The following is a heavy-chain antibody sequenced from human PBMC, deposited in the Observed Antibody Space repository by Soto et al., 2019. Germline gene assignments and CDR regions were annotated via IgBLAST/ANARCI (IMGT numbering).Heavy chain of an antibody. CDR2: ISNDGSNK. D-gene: IGHD3-22*01. Sequence: SLRLSCAASGFSFSTYGMHWVRQAPGKGLEWVAFISNDGSNKYYADSVKGRFTISRDNSKNTLYLQMNSLRAEDTAVYYCAKDLNYYYSSGPPLPYYYYGMDVWGQGTTVTV. CDR3: AKDLNYYYSSGPPLPYYYYGMDV. V-gene: IGHV3-30*18. J-gene: IGHJ6*02. CDR1: GFSFSTYG.